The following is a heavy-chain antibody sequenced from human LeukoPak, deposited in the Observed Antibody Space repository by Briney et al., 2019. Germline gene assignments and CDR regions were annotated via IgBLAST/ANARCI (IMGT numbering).Heavy chain of an antibody. CDR2: IYTSGST. Sequence: SETLSLTCTVSGGSISSYYWSWIRQPPGKGLEWIGYIYTSGSTNYNPSLKRRVTISVDTSKNQFSLKLSSVTAADTAVYYCARHTSPYGSGSYYYYYYYYMDVWGKGTTVTVSS. CDR3: ARHTSPYGSGSYYYYYYYYMDV. CDR1: GGSISSYY. V-gene: IGHV4-4*09. D-gene: IGHD3-10*01. J-gene: IGHJ6*03.